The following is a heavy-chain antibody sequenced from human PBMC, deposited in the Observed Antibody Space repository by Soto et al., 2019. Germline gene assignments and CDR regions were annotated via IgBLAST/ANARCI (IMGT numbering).Heavy chain of an antibody. Sequence: QDQLVQSGAELKKPGASVKISGEASGYTFTSHGISWVRQAPGQGLEWLGWISTYNSRTHYAQKVQGRVTRTTDTSTSTAYLDLRSLTFDDTAVYYCARARYCARPSCYKHYYYGMDTWGQGTTVTVSS. CDR1: GYTFTSHG. D-gene: IGHD2-2*02. V-gene: IGHV1-18*04. CDR2: ISTYNSRT. CDR3: ARARYCARPSCYKHYYYGMDT. J-gene: IGHJ6*02.